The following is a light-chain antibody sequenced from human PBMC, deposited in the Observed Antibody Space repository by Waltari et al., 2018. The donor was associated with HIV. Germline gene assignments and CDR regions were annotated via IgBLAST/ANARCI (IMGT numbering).Light chain of an antibody. CDR1: SSDIGGYNL. CDR3: CSYAGVNTYVV. J-gene: IGLJ2*01. CDR2: KVS. V-gene: IGLV2-23*02. Sequence: QSGLTQPASVSGSAGQSITISCTGTSSDIGGYNLVSWYQHHPGKAPRLMLDKVSERPAGFSNRSSGSKSGNTASLTISGLQAEDGAEDHCCSYAGVNTYVVFGGGTRLTVL.